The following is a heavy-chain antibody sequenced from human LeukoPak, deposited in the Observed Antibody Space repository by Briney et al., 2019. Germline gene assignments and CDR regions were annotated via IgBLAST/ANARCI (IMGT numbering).Heavy chain of an antibody. D-gene: IGHD3-22*01. CDR3: AGGGYYDSSGYYSDAFDI. J-gene: IGHJ3*02. V-gene: IGHV5-51*01. Sequence: GESLKISCKGSGYSFSKYWIGWVRQMPGKGLEWMGIIYPGDSDTRYSPSFQGQVTISADKSISTAYLQWSSLKASDTAMYYCAGGGYYDSSGYYSDAFDIWGQGTMVTVSS. CDR1: GYSFSKYW. CDR2: IYPGDSDT.